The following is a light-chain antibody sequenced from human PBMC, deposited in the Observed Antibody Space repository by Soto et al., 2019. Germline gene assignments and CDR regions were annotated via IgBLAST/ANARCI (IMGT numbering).Light chain of an antibody. CDR3: QQYNNWPM. V-gene: IGKV3-15*01. CDR1: QSVSSSY. CDR2: GTS. J-gene: IGKJ1*01. Sequence: IVLTQSPGTLSLSPGERXTLSCXASQSVSSSYLAWYQQKPGQAPRLLIYGTSTRAGGVPARFSGGGSGTEFTLTITSLQSEDFAVYYCQQYNNWPMFGQGTKVDIK.